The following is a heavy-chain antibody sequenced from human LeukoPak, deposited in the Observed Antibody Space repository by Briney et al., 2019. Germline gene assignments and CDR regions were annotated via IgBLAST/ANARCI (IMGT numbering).Heavy chain of an antibody. CDR3: ARTGPRRGGLDV. V-gene: IGHV4-59*05. Sequence: SETLSLTWTVSGGSIDTWYWSWIRQPPGRGLEWIGSIYYSGSTYYNPSLKSRVTISVGTSKNQFSLKLSSVTAADTAVYYCARTGPRRGGLDVWGQGTTVTVSS. D-gene: IGHD3-9*01. CDR1: GGSIDTWY. J-gene: IGHJ6*02. CDR2: IYYSGST.